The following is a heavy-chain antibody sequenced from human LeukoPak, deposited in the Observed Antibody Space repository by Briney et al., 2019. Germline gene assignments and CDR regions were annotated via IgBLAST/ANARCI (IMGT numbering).Heavy chain of an antibody. Sequence: GGSLRLSCAASGFTVSSNYMSWVRQAPGKGLEWVSVIYAGGGTYYADSLKGRFTISRDKSKNTVYLQMDSLRVEGTAVYYCARDPQIDCGGDCYGDNWGQGTQVTVSS. J-gene: IGHJ4*02. CDR2: IYAGGGT. D-gene: IGHD2-21*02. CDR3: ARDPQIDCGGDCYGDN. CDR1: GFTVSSNY. V-gene: IGHV3-53*01.